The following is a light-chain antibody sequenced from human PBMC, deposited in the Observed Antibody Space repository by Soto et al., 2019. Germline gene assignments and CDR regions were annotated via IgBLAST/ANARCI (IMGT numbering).Light chain of an antibody. CDR1: SSNIGSNT. J-gene: IGLJ3*02. CDR3: QSYDSTLSGSRV. CDR2: AHT. V-gene: IGLV1-40*01. Sequence: QTVVTQPPSASGTPGQRVTISCSGSSSNIGSNTVNWYQQLPGTAPKLLIYAHTNRPSGVPDRFSASTSGTSASLAITGLQAEDEADYYCQSYDSTLSGSRVFGGGTKLTVL.